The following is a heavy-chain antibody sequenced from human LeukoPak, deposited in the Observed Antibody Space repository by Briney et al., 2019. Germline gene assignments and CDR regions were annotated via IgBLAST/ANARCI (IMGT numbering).Heavy chain of an antibody. CDR1: GFTFNTYA. Sequence: GKSLRLSCVASGFTFNTYAMHWVRQAPGKGLEWVAVISYGGTDKYYADSVKGRFTISRDNSKNTLYLQMNSLRAEDTAVYYCARNMGEWELLDYWGQGTLVTVSS. D-gene: IGHD1-26*01. J-gene: IGHJ4*02. V-gene: IGHV3-30*03. CDR2: ISYGGTDK. CDR3: ARNMGEWELLDY.